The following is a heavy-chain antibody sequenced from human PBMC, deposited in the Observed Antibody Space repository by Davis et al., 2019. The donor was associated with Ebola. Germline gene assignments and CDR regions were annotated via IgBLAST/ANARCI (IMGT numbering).Heavy chain of an antibody. Sequence: SETLSLTCTVSGGSISSSSYYWGWIRQPPGKGLEWIGSIYYSGSTYYNPSLKSRVTISVDTSKNQFSLKLSSVTAADTAVYYCARQVFVVTAIPWYFDYWGQGTLVTVSS. CDR3: ARQVFVVTAIPWYFDY. V-gene: IGHV4-39*01. J-gene: IGHJ4*02. CDR1: GGSISSSSYY. CDR2: IYYSGST. D-gene: IGHD2-21*02.